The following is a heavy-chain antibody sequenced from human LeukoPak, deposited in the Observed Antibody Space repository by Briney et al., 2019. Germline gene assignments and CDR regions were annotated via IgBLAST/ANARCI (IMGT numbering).Heavy chain of an antibody. Sequence: PGGSLRLSCAASGFIFSDYYMTWIRQAPGKGLEWISYITTNGASTYYATSVKGRFTISRDNAKNSLYLQMNSLRAEDTAVYYCAREQAGTYDYWGQGTLVTVSS. J-gene: IGHJ4*02. V-gene: IGHV3-11*01. CDR3: AREQAGTYDY. CDR2: ITTNGAST. CDR1: GFIFSDYY. D-gene: IGHD3-10*01.